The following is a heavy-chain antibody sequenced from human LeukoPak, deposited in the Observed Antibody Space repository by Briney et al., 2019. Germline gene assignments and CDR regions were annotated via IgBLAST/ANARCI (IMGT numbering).Heavy chain of an antibody. J-gene: IGHJ6*02. Sequence: GASVKVSCKASGYTFGSYDINWVRQATGQGLEWMGIINPSGGSTSYAQKFQGRVTMTRDTSTSTVYMELSSLRSEDTAVYYCARAKVAGPQNYYYYYGMDVWGQGTTVTVSS. D-gene: IGHD6-19*01. CDR2: INPSGGST. CDR3: ARAKVAGPQNYYYYYGMDV. CDR1: GYTFGSYD. V-gene: IGHV1-46*01.